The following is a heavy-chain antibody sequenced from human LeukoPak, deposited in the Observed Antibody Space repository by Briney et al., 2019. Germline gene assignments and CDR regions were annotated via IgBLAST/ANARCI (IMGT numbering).Heavy chain of an antibody. CDR2: IYHSGST. D-gene: IGHD2-21*01. CDR3: AGAGRIVGHDY. CDR1: GYSISSGYY. Sequence: SETLSLTCTVSGYSISSGYYWGWIRQPPGKGLEWIGSIYHSGSTYYNPSPKSRVTISVDTSKNQFSLKLSSVTAADTAVYYCAGAGRIVGHDYWGQGTLVTVSS. V-gene: IGHV4-38-2*02. J-gene: IGHJ4*02.